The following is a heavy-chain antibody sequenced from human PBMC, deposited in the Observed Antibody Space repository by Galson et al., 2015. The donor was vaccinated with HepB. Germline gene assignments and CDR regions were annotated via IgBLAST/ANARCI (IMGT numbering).Heavy chain of an antibody. J-gene: IGHJ4*02. V-gene: IGHV1-2*04. CDR2: INPNSGGT. Sequence: SVKVSCKASGYTFTGYYMHWVRQAPGQGLEWMGWINPNSGGTNYAQKFQGWVTMTRDTSISTAYMELSRLRSDDTAVYYCARGVGVRYGGNSLLYWGQGTLVTVSS. D-gene: IGHD4-23*01. CDR3: ARGVGVRYGGNSLLY. CDR1: GYTFTGYY.